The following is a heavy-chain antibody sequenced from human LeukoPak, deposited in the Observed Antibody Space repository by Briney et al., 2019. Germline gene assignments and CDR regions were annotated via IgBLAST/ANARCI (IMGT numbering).Heavy chain of an antibody. D-gene: IGHD6-13*01. Sequence: ASVKVSCKASGYTFTSYGISWVRQAPGQGLEWMGWISAHNGNTNYAQKLQGRVTTTTDTSTSTAYMGLRSLRSDDTAVYYCAREEQQSYNWFDPWGQGTLVTVSS. CDR1: GYTFTSYG. CDR2: ISAHNGNT. V-gene: IGHV1-18*01. J-gene: IGHJ5*02. CDR3: AREEQQSYNWFDP.